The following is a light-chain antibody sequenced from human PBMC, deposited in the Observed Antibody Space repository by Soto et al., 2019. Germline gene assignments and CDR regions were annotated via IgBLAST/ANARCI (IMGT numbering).Light chain of an antibody. V-gene: IGKV1-39*01. CDR2: AAS. J-gene: IGKJ1*01. CDR3: QQSYTTPRT. Sequence: DVRITQSASSLSASIGDSVTITCRASQTIIGYLNWYQQKPGKAPRLLINAASNLQSGVPSRFRGSGSETDFTLTITSLQPEDFATYYCQQSYTTPRTFGQGTKVDIK. CDR1: QTIIGY.